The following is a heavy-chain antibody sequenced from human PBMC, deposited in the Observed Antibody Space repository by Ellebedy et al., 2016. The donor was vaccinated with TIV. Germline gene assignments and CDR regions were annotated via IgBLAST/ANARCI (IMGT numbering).Heavy chain of an antibody. CDR2: ISRSSSSI. J-gene: IGHJ5*02. Sequence: GESLKISCAASGFAFSNYRMNWVRQAPGKGLEWVPSISRSSSSIYYADSVKGRFTISRDNAKNSLYLQMNSLRAEDTAVYYCARDRVVAAARYNWFDPWGQGTLVTVSS. V-gene: IGHV3-21*01. CDR3: ARDRVVAAARYNWFDP. CDR1: GFAFSNYR. D-gene: IGHD2-15*01.